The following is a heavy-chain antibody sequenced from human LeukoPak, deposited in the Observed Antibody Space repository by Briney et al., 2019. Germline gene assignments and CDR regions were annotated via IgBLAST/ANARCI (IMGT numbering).Heavy chain of an antibody. V-gene: IGHV1-2*02. CDR1: GYTFTGYY. J-gene: IGHJ6*02. CDR3: ARDPKITIFGVVITHHYYYYGMDV. CDR2: INPNSGGT. D-gene: IGHD3-3*01. Sequence: ASVKVSCKASGYTFTGYYMHWVRQAPGQGLEWMGWINPNSGGTNYAQKFQGRVTMTRDTSISTAYMELSRLRSDDPAAYYCARDPKITIFGVVITHHYYYYGMDVWGQGTTVTVSS.